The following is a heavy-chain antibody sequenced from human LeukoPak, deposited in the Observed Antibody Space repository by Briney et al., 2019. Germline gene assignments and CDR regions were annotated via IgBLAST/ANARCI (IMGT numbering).Heavy chain of an antibody. CDR1: GFTFSSYE. V-gene: IGHV3-48*03. CDR2: ISSSGSTI. J-gene: IGHJ4*02. Sequence: GGSLRLSCAASGFTFSSYEMNWVRQAPGKGLEWVSYISSSGSTIYYADSVKGRFTISRDNAKNSLYLQMNSLRAEDTAVYYCARQTGSGSFDYWGQGTLVTVSS. CDR3: ARQTGSGSFDY. D-gene: IGHD3-10*01.